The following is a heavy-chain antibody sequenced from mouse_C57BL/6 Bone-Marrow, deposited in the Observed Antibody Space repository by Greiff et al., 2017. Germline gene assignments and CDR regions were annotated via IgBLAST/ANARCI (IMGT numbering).Heavy chain of an antibody. J-gene: IGHJ1*03. CDR3: AREGTTVPWYFDV. CDR1: GYTFTSYW. Sequence: QFQLQQPGAELVKPGASVKLSCKASGYTFTSYWLQWVKQRPGQGLEWIGEIDPSDSYTNYNQKFKGKATLTVDTSSSTAYMQLSSLTSEDSAVYYCAREGTTVPWYFDVWGTGTTVTVSS. D-gene: IGHD1-1*01. CDR2: IDPSDSYT. V-gene: IGHV1-50*01.